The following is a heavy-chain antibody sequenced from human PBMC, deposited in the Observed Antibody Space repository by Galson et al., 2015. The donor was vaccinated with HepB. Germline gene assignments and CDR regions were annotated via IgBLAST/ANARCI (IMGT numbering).Heavy chain of an antibody. J-gene: IGHJ4*02. Sequence: SLRLSCAASGFTVGINYMTWVRQAPGKGLEWVSIIYSGGSTYYADSVKGRFTISRDNSKNTLYLQMNSLRAEDTAVYYCARVRDGGNSYHTDYWGQGTLVTVSS. D-gene: IGHD2-21*01. V-gene: IGHV3-53*01. CDR2: IYSGGST. CDR1: GFTVGINY. CDR3: ARVRDGGNSYHTDY.